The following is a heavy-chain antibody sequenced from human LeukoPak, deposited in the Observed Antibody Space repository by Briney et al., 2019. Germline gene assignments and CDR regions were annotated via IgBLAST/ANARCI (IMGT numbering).Heavy chain of an antibody. CDR3: AKVPAYSSGWYAGPYDY. Sequence: GGSLRLSCAASGFTFSSYAMSWVRQAPGKGLEWVSAISGSGGSTYYADSVRGRFTISRDNSKNTLYLQMNSLRAEDTAVYYCAKVPAYSSGWYAGPYDYWGQGTLVTVSS. V-gene: IGHV3-23*01. CDR2: ISGSGGST. CDR1: GFTFSSYA. D-gene: IGHD6-19*01. J-gene: IGHJ4*02.